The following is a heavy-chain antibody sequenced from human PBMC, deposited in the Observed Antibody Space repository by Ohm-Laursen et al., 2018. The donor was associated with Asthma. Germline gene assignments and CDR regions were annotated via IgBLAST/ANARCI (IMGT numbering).Heavy chain of an antibody. J-gene: IGHJ4*02. CDR1: GFTFSSYA. CDR2: ISGSGGST. CDR3: AKDVDIVATTLLY. D-gene: IGHD5-12*01. V-gene: IGHV3-23*01. Sequence: SLRLSCTASGFTFSSYAMSWVRQAPGKGLEWVSAISGSGGSTYYADSVKGRFTISRDNSKNTLYLQMNSLRAEDTAVYYCAKDVDIVATTLLYWGQGTLVTVSS.